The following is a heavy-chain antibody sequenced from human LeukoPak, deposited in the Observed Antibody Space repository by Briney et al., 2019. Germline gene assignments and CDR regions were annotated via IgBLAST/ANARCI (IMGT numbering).Heavy chain of an antibody. CDR2: INHSGST. J-gene: IGHJ5*02. CDR3: ARDRDGYNYFDP. Sequence: SETLSLTCAVYGGSFSGYYWSWIRQPPGKGLEWIGEINHSGSTNYNPSLKSRVTISVDMSKNQFSLSLRSVTAADTAVYYCARDRDGYNYFDPWGQGTLVTVSS. D-gene: IGHD5-24*01. CDR1: GGSFSGYY. V-gene: IGHV4-34*01.